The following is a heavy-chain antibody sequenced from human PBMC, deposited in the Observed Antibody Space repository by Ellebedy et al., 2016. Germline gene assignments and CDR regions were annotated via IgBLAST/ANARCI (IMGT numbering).Heavy chain of an antibody. CDR1: GFIFDHYT. CDR3: AKDRYDFWSGYYLIDY. V-gene: IGHV3-43*01. CDR2: ISWDGVST. J-gene: IGHJ4*02. D-gene: IGHD3-3*01. Sequence: GESLKISXAASGFIFDHYTMHWVRQAPGKGLEWVSLISWDGVSTYYADSVKGRFTISKDNRKNSLYLQMNSLRAEDTALYYCAKDRYDFWSGYYLIDYWGQGTLVTVSS.